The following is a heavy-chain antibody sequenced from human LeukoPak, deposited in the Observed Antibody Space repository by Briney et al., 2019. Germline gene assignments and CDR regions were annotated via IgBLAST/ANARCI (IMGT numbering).Heavy chain of an antibody. Sequence: RTSETLSLTCTVSGGSISSSSYYGGWVRQPPGKGLEWIGSIYYSGNTYYIPSLQSRVTISVDTSKNQFSLKLSSVTAADTAVYYCAREGPVTMVRGVGAFDIWGQGTMVTVSS. CDR1: GGSISSSSYY. CDR3: AREGPVTMVRGVGAFDI. D-gene: IGHD3-10*01. J-gene: IGHJ3*02. V-gene: IGHV4-39*07. CDR2: IYYSGNT.